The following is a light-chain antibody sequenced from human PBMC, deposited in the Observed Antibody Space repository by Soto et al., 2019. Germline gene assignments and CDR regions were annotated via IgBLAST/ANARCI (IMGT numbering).Light chain of an antibody. Sequence: DIQMSQSPSSLSASVGDRVTIPCRASQSISTYLNWYQQKPGEAPKLLIYGISNLHSGVPSRFSGSGFGTDFTLTISSLQPEDFATYYCQQSFSTPYTFAQGTKLEIK. CDR3: QQSFSTPYT. CDR1: QSISTY. V-gene: IGKV1-39*01. CDR2: GIS. J-gene: IGKJ2*01.